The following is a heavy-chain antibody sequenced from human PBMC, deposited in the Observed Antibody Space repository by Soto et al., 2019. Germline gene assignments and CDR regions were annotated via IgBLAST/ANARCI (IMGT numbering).Heavy chain of an antibody. V-gene: IGHV3-15*01. CDR3: TTELQRGVIINYVY. CDR1: GFTFSNAW. J-gene: IGHJ4*02. D-gene: IGHD3-10*01. Sequence: EVQLVESGGGLVKPGGSLRLSCAASGFTFSNAWMSWVRQAPGKGLEWVGRIKSKTDGGTTDYAAPVKGRFTISRDDSKNTLYLQMNSLKTEDTAVYYCTTELQRGVIINYVYWGQGTLVTVSS. CDR2: IKSKTDGGTT.